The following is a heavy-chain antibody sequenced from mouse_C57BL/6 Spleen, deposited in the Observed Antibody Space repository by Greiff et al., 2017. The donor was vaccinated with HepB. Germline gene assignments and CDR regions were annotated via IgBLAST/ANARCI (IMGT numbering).Heavy chain of an antibody. V-gene: IGHV1-26*01. CDR2: INPNNGGT. J-gene: IGHJ3*01. CDR1: GYTFTDYY. D-gene: IGHD2-1*01. Sequence: EVQLQQSGPELVKPGASVKISCKASGYTFTDYYMNWVKQSHGKSLEWIGDINPNNGGTSYNQKFKGKATLTVDKSSSTAYMELRSLTSEDSAVYYCARRGAYGNSAWFAYWGQGTLVTVSA. CDR3: ARRGAYGNSAWFAY.